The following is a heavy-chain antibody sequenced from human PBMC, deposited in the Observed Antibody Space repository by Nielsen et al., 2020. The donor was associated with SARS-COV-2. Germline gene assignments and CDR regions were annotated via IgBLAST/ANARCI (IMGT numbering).Heavy chain of an antibody. CDR2: ISYDGSNK. CDR1: GFTFSHYA. Sequence: GESLKISCVASGFTFSHYAIHWVRQAPGKGLEWVAIISYDGSNKYYADSVKGRFTISRDDSENTLYLQMNSLRPEDTAVYYCARDSWDSLRYFVHWGQGAQVTVSS. D-gene: IGHD3-22*01. CDR3: ARDSWDSLRYFVH. V-gene: IGHV3-30*04. J-gene: IGHJ4*02.